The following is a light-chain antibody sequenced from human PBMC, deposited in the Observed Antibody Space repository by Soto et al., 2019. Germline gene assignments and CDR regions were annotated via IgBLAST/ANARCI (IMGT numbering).Light chain of an antibody. V-gene: IGKV1-39*01. CDR2: AAS. J-gene: IGKJ1*01. CDR3: QHSYGMQWT. Sequence: DIQMTQSPSSLSASVGDRVTITCRASQNIIFYLNWYQQKPGEAPKLLIYAASNLQSGVPSRFSGSGSGTDFTLTISSLQPEDFATYYCQHSYGMQWTFGQGTKVDIK. CDR1: QNIIFY.